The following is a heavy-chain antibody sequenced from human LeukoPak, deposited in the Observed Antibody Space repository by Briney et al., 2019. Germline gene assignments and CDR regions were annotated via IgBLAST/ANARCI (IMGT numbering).Heavy chain of an antibody. CDR2: SNPNSGGT. CDR1: GYAFTGYY. J-gene: IGHJ5*02. CDR3: ARGNYDILTGPGFNWFDP. Sequence: ASVKVSCKASGYAFTGYYIHWVRQAPGQGLEWMGWSNPNSGGTNYAQKFQGRVTMTRDTSISTAYMELSRLRSDDMAVYYCARGNYDILTGPGFNWFDPWGQGTLVTVSS. D-gene: IGHD3-9*01. V-gene: IGHV1-2*02.